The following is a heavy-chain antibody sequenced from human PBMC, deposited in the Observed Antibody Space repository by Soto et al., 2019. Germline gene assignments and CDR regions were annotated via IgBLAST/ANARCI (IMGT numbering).Heavy chain of an antibody. CDR2: ISAKNGNT. CDR3: AREPPETPPDY. CDR1: GYTFSDYG. V-gene: IGHV1-18*01. Sequence: GASVKVSCKTSGYTFSDYGISWVLQAPGQGLEWMGWISAKNGNTNFAQKFRGRVTMITDTSTNTVYMELRNLRLDDTAVYYCAREPPETPPDYWGQGTLVTVSS. J-gene: IGHJ4*02.